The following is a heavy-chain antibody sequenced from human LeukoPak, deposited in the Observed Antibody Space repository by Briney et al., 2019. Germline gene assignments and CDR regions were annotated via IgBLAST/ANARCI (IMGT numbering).Heavy chain of an antibody. CDR3: ARSGSDYGDY. CDR2: IYTSGST. V-gene: IGHV4-61*02. J-gene: IGHJ4*02. Sequence: PSQILSLTCTVSGGSISSGSYYWSWIRQPAGKGLEWIGRIYTSGSTNYNPSLKSRVTISVDTSKNQFSLKLSSVTAADTAVYYCARSGSDYGDYWGQGTLVTVSS. D-gene: IGHD6-25*01. CDR1: GGSISSGSYY.